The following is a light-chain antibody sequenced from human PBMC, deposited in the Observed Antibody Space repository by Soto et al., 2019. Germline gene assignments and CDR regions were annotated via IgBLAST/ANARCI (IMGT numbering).Light chain of an antibody. CDR1: SSGFGDYKY. CDR2: EVT. Sequence: QSVLTQPASGSGSLGQSITLSCTGTSSGFGDYKYVSWYQQHPGKAPKLLIYEVTIRPSGVSNRFSGSKSGTAASLTISGLQAEDEADYYCSSKTSSSTLVFGGGTQLTVL. CDR3: SSKTSSSTLV. J-gene: IGLJ3*02. V-gene: IGLV2-14*01.